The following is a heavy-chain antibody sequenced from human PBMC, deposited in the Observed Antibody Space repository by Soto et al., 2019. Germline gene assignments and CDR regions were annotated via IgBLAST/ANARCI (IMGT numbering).Heavy chain of an antibody. Sequence: SETLSLTCTVSGGSVSSGSYYWSCIRQPPGKGLEWIGYIYYSGSTNYNPSLKSRVTISVDTSKNQFSLKLSSVTAADTAVYYCARVHSSSWSAYYYYYGMDVWGQGTTVTVSS. CDR1: GGSVSSGSYY. V-gene: IGHV4-61*01. J-gene: IGHJ6*02. CDR2: IYYSGST. CDR3: ARVHSSSWSAYYYYYGMDV. D-gene: IGHD6-13*01.